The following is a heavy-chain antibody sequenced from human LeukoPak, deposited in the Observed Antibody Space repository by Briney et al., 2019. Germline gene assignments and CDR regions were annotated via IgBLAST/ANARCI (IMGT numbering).Heavy chain of an antibody. Sequence: PGGSLRLSCAASGFTFSDYYMSWIRQAPGKGLEWIGHIYTSGSTNYNPSLNGRVSMSVDMSRNQYSLKLSSVTAADTAVYYCARHHKGGDSSGHYYVNYFDSWGQGTLVTVSS. CDR1: GFTFSDYY. CDR3: ARHHKGGDSSGHYYVNYFDS. D-gene: IGHD3-22*01. J-gene: IGHJ4*02. CDR2: IYTSGST. V-gene: IGHV4-4*09.